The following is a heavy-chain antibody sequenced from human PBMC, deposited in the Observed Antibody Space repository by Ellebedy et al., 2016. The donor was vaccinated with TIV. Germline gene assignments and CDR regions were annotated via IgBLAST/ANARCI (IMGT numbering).Heavy chain of an antibody. V-gene: IGHV3-7*03. CDR1: GFTFSLNW. D-gene: IGHD1-26*01. J-gene: IGHJ4*02. CDR2: IKEDGSEE. Sequence: GESLKISCAASGFTFSLNWMYLVRQAPGKGLEWVANIKEDGSEEYYVDSVKCRFNISRDNAKNSLYLQMNSLRAEDTAVYYCVRDLHWSYFDWGQGTLVTVSS. CDR3: VRDLHWSYFD.